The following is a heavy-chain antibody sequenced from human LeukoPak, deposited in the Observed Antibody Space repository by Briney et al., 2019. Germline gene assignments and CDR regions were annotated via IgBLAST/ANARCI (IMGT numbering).Heavy chain of an antibody. CDR3: ARDLVTVTKGFDI. V-gene: IGHV4-59*11. CDR2: ISYIGST. J-gene: IGHJ3*02. Sequence: SETLSLTCTVSGDSFSSHYWTWIRQPPGNGLEWIGYISYIGSTNYSPSLKSRVTISIDTSKNQFSLKLTSVTAADTAVYYCARDLVTVTKGFDIWGQGTMVSVSS. CDR1: GDSFSSHY. D-gene: IGHD4-17*01.